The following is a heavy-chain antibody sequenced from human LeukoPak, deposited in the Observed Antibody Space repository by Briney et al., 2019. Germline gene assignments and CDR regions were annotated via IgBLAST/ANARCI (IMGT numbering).Heavy chain of an antibody. V-gene: IGHV4-31*03. D-gene: IGHD6-13*01. CDR1: GGSISSGGYY. Sequence: SETLSLTCTVSGGSISSGGYYWSWIRQHPGKGLEWIGYIYYSGSTYYNPSLKCRVTISVDTSKNQFSPKLSSVTAADTAVYYCARGEGVAAAGDYWGQGTLVTVSS. CDR2: IYYSGST. J-gene: IGHJ4*02. CDR3: ARGEGVAAAGDY.